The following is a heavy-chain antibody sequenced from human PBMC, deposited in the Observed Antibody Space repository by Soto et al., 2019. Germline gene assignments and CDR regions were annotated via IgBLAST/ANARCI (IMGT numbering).Heavy chain of an antibody. CDR3: GYYKNYYYGMDV. D-gene: IGHD3-10*01. CDR1: GFTFSDYY. V-gene: IGHV3-11*01. CDR2: ISSSGSTI. J-gene: IGHJ6*02. Sequence: GGSLRLSCAASGFTFSDYYMSWIRQAPGKGLEWVSYISSSGSTIYYADSVKGRFTISRDNAKNSLYLQMNSLRAEDTAVYYCGYYKNYYYGMDVWGQGTTVTVSS.